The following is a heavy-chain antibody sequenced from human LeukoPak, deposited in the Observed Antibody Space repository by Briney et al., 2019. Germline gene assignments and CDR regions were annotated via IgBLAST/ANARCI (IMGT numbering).Heavy chain of an antibody. CDR2: IYRGGNT. CDR1: GFTVSSNH. V-gene: IGHV3-53*01. CDR3: ARGGELPSAFDY. J-gene: IGHJ4*02. D-gene: IGHD1-26*01. Sequence: GGSLRLSCVVSGFTVSSNHMSWVRQAPGKGLEWVSVIYRGGNTYYADSVKGRFTISRDISKNTVYLQMRSLRAEDTAVYYCARGGELPSAFDYWGQGTLVTVSS.